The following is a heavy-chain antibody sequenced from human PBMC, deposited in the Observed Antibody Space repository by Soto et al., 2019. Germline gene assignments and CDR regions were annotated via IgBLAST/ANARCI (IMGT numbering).Heavy chain of an antibody. D-gene: IGHD3-3*01. CDR1: GYSFTSYW. Sequence: GESLKISCKGSGYSFTSYWIGWVRQMPGKGLEWMGIIYPGDSDTRYSPSFQGQVTISADKSISTAYLQWSSLKASDTAMYYCARRSYDFWSGYKGYYGTDVWGQGTTVTVSS. CDR2: IYPGDSDT. J-gene: IGHJ6*02. V-gene: IGHV5-51*01. CDR3: ARRSYDFWSGYKGYYGTDV.